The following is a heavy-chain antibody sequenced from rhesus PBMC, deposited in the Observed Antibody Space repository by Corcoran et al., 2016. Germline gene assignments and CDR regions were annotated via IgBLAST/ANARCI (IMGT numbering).Heavy chain of an antibody. CDR2: NYGGSGST. J-gene: IGHJ5-2*02. CDR3: ARSEYGIKPLDV. CDR1: GGSISAYYY. D-gene: IGHD2-15*01. Sequence: QVQLQESGPGLVKPSETLSLTCAVYGGSISAYYYWSWLCQPPGKGLEWIGQNYGGSGSTYYTPSLKSRVTVSKGTSKNQFSLKLSSVTAADTAVYYCARSEYGIKPLDVWGRGVLVTVSS. V-gene: IGHV4-143*01.